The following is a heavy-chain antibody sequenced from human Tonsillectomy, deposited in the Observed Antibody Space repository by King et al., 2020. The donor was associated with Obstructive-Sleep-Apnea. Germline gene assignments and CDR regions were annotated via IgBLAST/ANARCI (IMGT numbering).Heavy chain of an antibody. Sequence: VQLVESGGGVVQPGRSLRLSCVASGFTLSSYGMHCVRQAPGKGLEWVAVVWYDGSNTYYAESVKSRFTISRDNSRNTQYLQMNSLRVEDTAVYYCARADGPPLSGESYFDYWGQGTLVTVSS. D-gene: IGHD7-27*01. J-gene: IGHJ4*02. V-gene: IGHV3-33*01. CDR2: VWYDGSNT. CDR3: ARADGPPLSGESYFDY. CDR1: GFTLSSYG.